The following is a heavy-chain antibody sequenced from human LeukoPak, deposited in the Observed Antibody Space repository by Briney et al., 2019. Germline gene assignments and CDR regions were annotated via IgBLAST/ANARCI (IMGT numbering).Heavy chain of an antibody. V-gene: IGHV3-30*02. Sequence: SGGSLRLSCAASGFTFSSYGMHWVRQAPGKGLEWVALIRLDGSNKYYADSVKGRFTISRDNSKNTLYLQMNSLRGDDTAVYYCAKTHFDYWGQGTLVTVSS. CDR1: GFTFSSYG. CDR2: IRLDGSNK. CDR3: AKTHFDY. J-gene: IGHJ4*02.